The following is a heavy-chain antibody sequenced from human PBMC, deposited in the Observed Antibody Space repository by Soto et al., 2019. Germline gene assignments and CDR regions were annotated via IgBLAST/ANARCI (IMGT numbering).Heavy chain of an antibody. CDR1: GGSFSGYY. CDR2: INHSGST. CDR3: ARASVTTVGY. V-gene: IGHV4-34*01. Sequence: PSETLSLTCAVYGGSFSGYYWSWIRQPPGKGLEWIGEINHSGSTNYNPSLKSRVTISVDTSKNQFSLKLSSVTAADTAVYYCARASVTTVGYWGQGTLVTV. J-gene: IGHJ4*02. D-gene: IGHD4-17*01.